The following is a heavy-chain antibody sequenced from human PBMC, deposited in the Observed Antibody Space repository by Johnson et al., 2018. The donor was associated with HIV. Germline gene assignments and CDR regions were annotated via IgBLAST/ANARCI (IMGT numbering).Heavy chain of an antibody. CDR1: GFTFDDYD. CDR2: ISGSGGST. CDR3: VRDRGTMLLDGAFDI. D-gene: IGHD3-10*01. Sequence: VHLVESGGYVVRPGGSLRLSCAASGFTFDDYDMTWVRQAPGKGLEWVSAISGSGGSTYYADSVKGRFTISRDNSKNTLYLQMNSLRAEDTAVYYCVRDRGTMLLDGAFDIWEQGTMVTVSS. J-gene: IGHJ3*02. V-gene: IGHV3-23*04.